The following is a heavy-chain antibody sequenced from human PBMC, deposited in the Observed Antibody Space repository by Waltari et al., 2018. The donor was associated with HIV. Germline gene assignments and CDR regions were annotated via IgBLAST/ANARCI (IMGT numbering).Heavy chain of an antibody. V-gene: IGHV4-34*02. D-gene: IGHD1-26*01. J-gene: IGHJ5*02. CDR2: VSHSAIT. CDR3: ARYSGLLTKDWFDP. Sequence: QVQLQQWGAGLLKSSETLSLSCAVYDGSLSGYYWAWIRQPPGKGLAWIGEVSHSAITNYRPSRKTRITISLDTAKNQVSLKMRLGAAADTGVYFCARYSGLLTKDWFDPWGQGPLVSASS. CDR1: DGSLSGYY.